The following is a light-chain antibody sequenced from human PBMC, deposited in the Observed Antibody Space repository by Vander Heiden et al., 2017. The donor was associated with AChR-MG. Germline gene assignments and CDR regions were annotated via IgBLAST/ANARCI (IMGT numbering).Light chain of an antibody. CDR1: SGSIATRY. CDR3: QSYVNRTVV. V-gene: IGLV6-57*03. J-gene: IGLJ2*01. Sequence: LLTQPHSVSGFPGQTVAISCSRGSGSIATRYVQWYQQRPGRGPTTVIYEDVKRPSGVSDRFSGAIDRSSNSAYLTISGLQPEDESYYFCQSYVNRTVVFGGGTKLTGL. CDR2: EDV.